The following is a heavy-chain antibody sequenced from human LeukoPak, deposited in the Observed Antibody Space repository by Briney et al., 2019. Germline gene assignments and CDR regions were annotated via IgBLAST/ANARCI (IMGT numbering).Heavy chain of an antibody. CDR1: GVSLSTSGTC. V-gene: IGHV2-70*17. CDR2: IDWDDDK. D-gene: IGHD6-19*01. CDR3: ERIPRGHSSGWYVFDY. Sequence: SGPTLVNPTQTLTLTCTFSGVSLSTSGTCVSWIRQPPGKALEWLARIDWDDDKFYSTSPKTRPTITKDTSKNQVVLTMNNMDPVDTATYYCERIPRGHSSGWYVFDYWGQGTLVTVSS. J-gene: IGHJ4*02.